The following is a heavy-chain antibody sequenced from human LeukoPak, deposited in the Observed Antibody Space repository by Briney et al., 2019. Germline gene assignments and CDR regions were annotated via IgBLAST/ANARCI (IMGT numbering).Heavy chain of an antibody. CDR1: GGSISSSSYY. D-gene: IGHD3-22*01. V-gene: IGHV4-39*01. J-gene: IGHJ4*02. Sequence: SQTRSLTSTVSGGSISSSSYYWGWIRQPPRKRLEWIGSIYYSGSTYYNPSLKSRVTISVDTSKNQFCLKLSSVTAADTAVYYCARQNARITMIVVASDYWGQGTLVTVSS. CDR2: IYYSGST. CDR3: ARQNARITMIVVASDY.